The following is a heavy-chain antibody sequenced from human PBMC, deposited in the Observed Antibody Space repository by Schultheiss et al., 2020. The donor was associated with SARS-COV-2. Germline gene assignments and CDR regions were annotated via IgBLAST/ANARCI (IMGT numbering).Heavy chain of an antibody. J-gene: IGHJ6*02. CDR2: ISSSGSSI. CDR1: GLTFSSYT. Sequence: GGSLRLSCAASGLTFSSYTMNWVRQAPGKGLEWVSYISSSGSSISYADSVKGRFTISRDNSKNTLYLQMNSLRAEDTAVYYCARGSDYSHYYYGMDVWGQGTTVTVSS. D-gene: IGHD4-11*01. CDR3: ARGSDYSHYYYGMDV. V-gene: IGHV3-48*01.